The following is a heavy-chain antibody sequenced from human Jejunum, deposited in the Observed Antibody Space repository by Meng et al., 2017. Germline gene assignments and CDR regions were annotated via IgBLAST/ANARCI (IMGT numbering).Heavy chain of an antibody. CDR3: ARLSCGVTGNDY. CDR1: GGSFTSYF. J-gene: IGHJ4*02. Sequence: QVQLGQSGAGLVTPWSSLTFSCHVSGGSFTSYFMNWVRQVPGQGLEWIGWINTNAGNPTYAQRYTGLFVFSFDTSVNTSYLLSCFLKAENTALYYWARLSCGVTGNDYWGQGTLVTVSS. D-gene: IGHD6-19*01. CDR2: INTNAGNP. V-gene: IGHV7-4-1*01.